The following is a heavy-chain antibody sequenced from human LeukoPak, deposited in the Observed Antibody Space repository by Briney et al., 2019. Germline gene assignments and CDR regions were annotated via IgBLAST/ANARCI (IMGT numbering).Heavy chain of an antibody. CDR3: ARGRFGNPLQLQPRRPFDL. Sequence: SETLSLTYAVYGGSFTGYYWSWIRQTPGKGLEWIGEINRSGTTNYNPSLKSRVTLSVDTSRSQVSLRLRFVTAADTAIFYCARGRFGNPLQLQPRRPFDLWGQGTVVIISS. CDR1: GGSFTGYY. J-gene: IGHJ3*01. D-gene: IGHD1-1*01. V-gene: IGHV4-34*01. CDR2: INRSGTT.